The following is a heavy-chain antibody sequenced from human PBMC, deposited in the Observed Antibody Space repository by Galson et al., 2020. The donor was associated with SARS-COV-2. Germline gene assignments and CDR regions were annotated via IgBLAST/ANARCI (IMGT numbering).Heavy chain of an antibody. CDR3: ARDRSDCSGGSCYYFGY. D-gene: IGHD2-15*01. CDR1: GYTFTSYY. V-gene: IGHV1-46*01. Sequence: ASVKVSCKASGYTFTSYYMHWVRQAPGQGLEWMGIINPSGGSTSYAQKFQGRVTMTRDTSTSTVYMELSSLRSEDTAVYYCARDRSDCSGGSCYYFGYGGQGTLVTVSS. J-gene: IGHJ4*02. CDR2: INPSGGST.